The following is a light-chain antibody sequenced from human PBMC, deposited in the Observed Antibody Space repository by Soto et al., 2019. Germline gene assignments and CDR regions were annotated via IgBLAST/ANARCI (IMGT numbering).Light chain of an antibody. CDR1: SSDVGGYNY. Sequence: QSALTQPPSASGSPGQSVTISCTGTSSDVGGYNYVSWYQQHPGKAPKLMIYDVSKRPSGVPDRFSGSKSGNTASLTVSGLPADDEANYYCSSYGGSKNLIFGGGTQLTVL. J-gene: IGLJ2*01. CDR2: DVS. V-gene: IGLV2-8*01. CDR3: SSYGGSKNLI.